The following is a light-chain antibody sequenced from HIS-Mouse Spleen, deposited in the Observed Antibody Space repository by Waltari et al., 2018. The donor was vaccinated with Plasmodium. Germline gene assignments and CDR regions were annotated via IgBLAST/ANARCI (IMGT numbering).Light chain of an antibody. J-gene: IGKJ3*01. V-gene: IGKV3-15*01. Sequence: EIVMTQSPATLSVSPGERATLSCRASQIVSSNLAWYQQKPGQAPRLLIYGASTRATGIPARFSGSGSGTEFTPTISSLQSEDFAVYYCQQYNNWSFTFGPGTKVDIK. CDR1: QIVSSN. CDR3: QQYNNWSFT. CDR2: GAS.